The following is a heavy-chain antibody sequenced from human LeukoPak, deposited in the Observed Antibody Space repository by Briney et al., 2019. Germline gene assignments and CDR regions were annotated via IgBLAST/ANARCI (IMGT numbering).Heavy chain of an antibody. CDR2: ISGSGGST. J-gene: IGHJ4*02. Sequence: GGSLRLSCAASGFTFSSYAMSWVRQAPGKGLEWVSTISGSGGSTYYADSVKGRFTISRDNSKNTLYVQMNSLRAEDTAVYYCARAYYDFWSGYYPPSDYWGQGTLVTVSS. V-gene: IGHV3-23*01. D-gene: IGHD3-3*01. CDR1: GFTFSSYA. CDR3: ARAYYDFWSGYYPPSDY.